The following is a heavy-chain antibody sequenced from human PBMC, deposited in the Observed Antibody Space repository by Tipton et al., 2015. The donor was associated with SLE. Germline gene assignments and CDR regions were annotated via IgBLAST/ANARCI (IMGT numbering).Heavy chain of an antibody. CDR1: GFTFSSYS. D-gene: IGHD7-27*01. Sequence: SLRLSCAASGFTFSSYSMNWVRQAPGKGLEWVSSISSSSSYIYYADSVKGRFTISRDAAKNTLYLQMNSLRAEDTAVYYCARDLNWDYYFDYWGQGTLVTVSS. J-gene: IGHJ4*02. V-gene: IGHV3-21*01. CDR3: ARDLNWDYYFDY. CDR2: ISSSSSYI.